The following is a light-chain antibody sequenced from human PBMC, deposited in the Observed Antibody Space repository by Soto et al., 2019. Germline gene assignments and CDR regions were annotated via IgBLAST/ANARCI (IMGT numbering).Light chain of an antibody. Sequence: EIVLTQSPGTLSLSPGDRATLSCRTSQSVSSSYLAWYQQKPGQAPRLLIYGASRRATGIPDRFSGSGSGTDFTLTISXXXXXDFAVYFCQQYASSSYPFGQGT. J-gene: IGKJ2*01. V-gene: IGKV3-20*01. CDR2: GAS. CDR1: QSVSSSY. CDR3: QQYASSSYP.